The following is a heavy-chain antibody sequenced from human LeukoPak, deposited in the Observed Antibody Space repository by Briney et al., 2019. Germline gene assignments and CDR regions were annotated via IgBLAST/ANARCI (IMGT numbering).Heavy chain of an antibody. J-gene: IGHJ5*02. CDR3: ASSGSHNWFDP. D-gene: IGHD1-26*01. CDR2: INHSGST. V-gene: IGHV4-34*01. Sequence: SETLSLTCSVSDGSINSYYWNWLRRPPGKGLEWIGEINHSGSTNYNPSLKSRVTISVDTSKNQFSLKLSSVTAADTAVYYCASSGSHNWFDPWGQGTLVTVSS. CDR1: DGSINSYY.